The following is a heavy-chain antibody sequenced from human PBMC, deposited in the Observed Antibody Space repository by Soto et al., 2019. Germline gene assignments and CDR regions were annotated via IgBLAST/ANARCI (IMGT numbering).Heavy chain of an antibody. V-gene: IGHV4-59*01. D-gene: IGHD3-16*01. J-gene: IGHJ4*02. CDR2: IYDSGST. CDR1: AGSISSYY. CDR3: ARRYGGNFDY. Sequence: QVQLQESGPGLSKPSETLSLTCTVSAGSISSYYWSWIQQPPGKGLEWIGYIYDSGSTNYNPSIKRRVTISVDTYKNQFSLKLSSVTAADTSVYYCARRYGGNFDYWVQGTLVTVSS.